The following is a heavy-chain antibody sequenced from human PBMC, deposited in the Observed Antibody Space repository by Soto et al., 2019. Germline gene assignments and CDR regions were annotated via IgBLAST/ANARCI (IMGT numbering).Heavy chain of an antibody. CDR3: AKEIVPSNYYDSSGYYPVDY. D-gene: IGHD3-22*01. J-gene: IGHJ4*02. CDR1: GGTFSSYA. V-gene: IGHV1-69*06. Sequence: ASVKVSCKASGGTFSSYAISWVRQAPGQGLEWMGGIIPIFGTANYAQKFQGRVTITADNSKNTLYLQMNSLRAEDTAVYYCAKEIVPSNYYDSSGYYPVDYWGQGTPVTVSS. CDR2: IIPIFGTA.